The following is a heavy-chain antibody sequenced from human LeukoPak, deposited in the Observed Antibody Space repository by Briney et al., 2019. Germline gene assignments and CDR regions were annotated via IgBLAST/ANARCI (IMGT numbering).Heavy chain of an antibody. CDR2: IYPGDSDT. CDR3: ARPITMVRGVPGWFDP. D-gene: IGHD3-10*01. V-gene: IGHV5-51*01. CDR1: GYSFTSYW. J-gene: IGHJ5*02. Sequence: GESLKISCKGSGYSFTSYWIGWVRQMPGKGLEWMGIIYPGDSDTRYSPSFQGQVTISADKSISTAYLQWSSLKASDTAMYYCARPITMVRGVPGWFDPWGQGTLVTVSS.